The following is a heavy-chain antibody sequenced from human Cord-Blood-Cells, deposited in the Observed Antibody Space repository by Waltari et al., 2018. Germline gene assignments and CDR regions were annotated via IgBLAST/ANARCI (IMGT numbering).Heavy chain of an antibody. D-gene: IGHD7-27*01. CDR1: GGSISSSSYY. CDR2: IYYSGST. J-gene: IGHJ5*02. V-gene: IGHV4-39*01. Sequence: QLQLQESGPGLVKPSETLSLTCTVSGGSISSSSYYWGWIRQPPGTGLEWIGSIYYSGSTYYNPSLKSRVTISVDTSKNQFSLKLSSVTAADTAVYYCARHDWGSGALNWFDPWGQGTLVTVSS. CDR3: ARHDWGSGALNWFDP.